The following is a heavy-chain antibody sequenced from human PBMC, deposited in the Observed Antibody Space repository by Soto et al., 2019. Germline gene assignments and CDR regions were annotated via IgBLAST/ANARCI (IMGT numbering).Heavy chain of an antibody. V-gene: IGHV4-39*01. Sequence: SETLSLTCTVSGGSISSSSYYWGWIRQPPGKGLEWIGSIYYSGSTYYNPSLKSRVTISADTSKNQFSLKLSSVTAADTAVYYCASDTMTTAYYYYGMDVWGQGTTVTVSS. D-gene: IGHD4-4*01. CDR3: ASDTMTTAYYYYGMDV. CDR2: IYYSGST. J-gene: IGHJ6*02. CDR1: GGSISSSSYY.